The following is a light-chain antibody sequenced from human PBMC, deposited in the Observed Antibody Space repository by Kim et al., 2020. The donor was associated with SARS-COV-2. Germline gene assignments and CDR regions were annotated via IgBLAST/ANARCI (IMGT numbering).Light chain of an antibody. Sequence: AALRDRVTITCRASQGNKSYLNWYQQRPGKAPKALIYAASTLHSGVPSRFSGSGSGTDFTFTISSLQPEDCGTYYCQQTFRIPYSFGQGTKLEI. CDR2: AAS. V-gene: IGKV1-39*01. J-gene: IGKJ2*03. CDR1: QGNKSY. CDR3: QQTFRIPYS.